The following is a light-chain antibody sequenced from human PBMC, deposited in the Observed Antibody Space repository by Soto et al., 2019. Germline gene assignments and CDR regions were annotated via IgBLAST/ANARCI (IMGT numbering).Light chain of an antibody. CDR2: GAS. J-gene: IGKJ1*01. CDR3: QQYGSSPT. V-gene: IGKV3-20*01. CDR1: QSVSSNY. Sequence: EIVMTQSPATLSVSPGERATLSCRASQSVSSNYFAWYQQKPGQAPRLLIYGASSRATGIPDRFSGSGSGTDSTLTISRLEPEDFAVYYCQQYGSSPTFGQGTKVDIK.